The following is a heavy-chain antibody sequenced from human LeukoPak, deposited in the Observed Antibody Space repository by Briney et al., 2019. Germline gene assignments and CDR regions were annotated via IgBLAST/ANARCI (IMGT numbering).Heavy chain of an antibody. CDR1: GLTFSSYW. CDR2: IKQDGSEK. D-gene: IGHD2-15*01. Sequence: GGSLRLSCAASGLTFSSYWMSWVRQAPGKGLEWVANIKQDGSEKYYVDSVKGRFTISRDNAKNSLYLQMNSLRAEDTAVYYCARDSPSYCSGGSCYAYYFDYWGQGTLVTVSS. CDR3: ARDSPSYCSGGSCYAYYFDY. V-gene: IGHV3-7*01. J-gene: IGHJ4*02.